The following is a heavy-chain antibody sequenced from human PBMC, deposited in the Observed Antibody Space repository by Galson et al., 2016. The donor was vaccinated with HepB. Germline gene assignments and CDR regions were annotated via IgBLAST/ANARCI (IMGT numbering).Heavy chain of an antibody. CDR2: IYRNGNT. Sequence: EPLSLTCAVSGDSVSTSTAYWTWIRQAPGKGLEYIGYIYRNGNTNYSPSLKSRLTMSLEGSKNQFSLKLNSVTAADTALYFCGRARGYNYVDYWGQGTLVSVSS. D-gene: IGHD5-18*01. J-gene: IGHJ4*02. CDR3: GRARGYNYVDY. CDR1: GDSVSTSTAY. V-gene: IGHV4-61*01.